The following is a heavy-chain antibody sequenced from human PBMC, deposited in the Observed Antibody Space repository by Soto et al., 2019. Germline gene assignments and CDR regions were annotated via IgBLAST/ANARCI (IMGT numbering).Heavy chain of an antibody. V-gene: IGHV1-69*08. D-gene: IGHD1-26*01. J-gene: IGHJ4*02. Sequence: QVQLVQSGAEVKKPGSSVKVSCKASGGTFSSYTISWVRQAPGQGLEWMGRIIPILGIANYAQKFQGRVTITADKSTSQADMELRSLRSEDTAVYYCAGERGGYGFDYWGQGTLVTVSS. CDR2: IIPILGIA. CDR3: AGERGGYGFDY. CDR1: GGTFSSYT.